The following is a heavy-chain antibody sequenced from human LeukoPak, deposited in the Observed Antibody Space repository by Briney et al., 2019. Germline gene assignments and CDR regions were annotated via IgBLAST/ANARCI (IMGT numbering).Heavy chain of an antibody. D-gene: IGHD2-2*01. Sequence: AGGSLRLSCAASGFTFSDYYKIWIRQAPGKGLEWISYISSGSSTIYYADSVKGRFTISRDNSKNTLYLQMNSLRAEATAVYYCAKEGWDIVVVPAAPADNWYFDLWGRGTLVTVSS. CDR1: GFTFSDYY. CDR3: AKEGWDIVVVPAAPADNWYFDL. CDR2: ISSGSSTI. J-gene: IGHJ2*01. V-gene: IGHV3-11*01.